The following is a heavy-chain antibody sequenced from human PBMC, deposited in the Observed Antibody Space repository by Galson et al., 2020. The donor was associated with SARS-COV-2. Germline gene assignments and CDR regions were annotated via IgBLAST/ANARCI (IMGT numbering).Heavy chain of an antibody. V-gene: IGHV1-18*01. CDR3: ARFSPREDAAYIWGSYRLGY. D-gene: IGHD3-16*02. CDR1: GYPFANYG. CDR2: ITANSGKT. Sequence: ASVKVSCKASGYPFANYGICWVRQAPGQGLEWVGWITANSGKTKSAQKLQGRVTMTRDTSTTTAYMELRGLRSDDTAVYYCARFSPREDAAYIWGSYRLGYWGQGTLVTVSS. J-gene: IGHJ4*02.